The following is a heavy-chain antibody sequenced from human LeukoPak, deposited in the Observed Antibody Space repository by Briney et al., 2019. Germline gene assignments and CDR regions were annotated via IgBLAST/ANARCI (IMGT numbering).Heavy chain of an antibody. V-gene: IGHV4-38-2*01. Sequence: PSETLSLTCAVPGSSITSNYFWAWFRQPPGKGLEWIATIYHSWGIYFNPSLKSRVSISLDASNNQFFLKLASVTAADTAIYYCARNVTAGFFDYWGQGILITVSS. J-gene: IGHJ4*02. CDR1: GSSITSNYF. CDR3: ARNVTAGFFDY. D-gene: IGHD1-1*01. CDR2: IYHSWGI.